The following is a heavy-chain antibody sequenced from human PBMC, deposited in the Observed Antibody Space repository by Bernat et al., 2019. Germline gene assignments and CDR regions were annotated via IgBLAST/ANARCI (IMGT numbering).Heavy chain of an antibody. D-gene: IGHD3-3*01. CDR2: IWSDGSNK. CDR1: GFTFSSYG. V-gene: IGHV3-30*19. Sequence: QVQLVESGGGVVQPGRSLRLSCAASGFTFSSYGMHWVRQAPGKGLEWVAVIWSDGSNKYYADSVKGRFTISRDNSKNTLYLQMNSLRAEDTAVYYCARGWYYFWSGYYSPTVSDYFDYWGQGTLVTVSS. J-gene: IGHJ4*02. CDR3: ARGWYYFWSGYYSPTVSDYFDY.